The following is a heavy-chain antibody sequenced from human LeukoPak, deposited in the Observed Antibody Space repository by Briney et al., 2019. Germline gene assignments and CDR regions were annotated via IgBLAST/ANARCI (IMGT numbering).Heavy chain of an antibody. Sequence: GRSLRLSCAASGFTFSSYGMHWVRQAPGKGLEWVAVISYDGSNKYYADSVKGRFTISRDNSKNTLYLQMNSLRAEDTAVYYCAKDRNYYDSSGYSLDYWGQGTLVTVSS. V-gene: IGHV3-30*18. CDR3: AKDRNYYDSSGYSLDY. CDR1: GFTFSSYG. D-gene: IGHD3-22*01. CDR2: ISYDGSNK. J-gene: IGHJ4*02.